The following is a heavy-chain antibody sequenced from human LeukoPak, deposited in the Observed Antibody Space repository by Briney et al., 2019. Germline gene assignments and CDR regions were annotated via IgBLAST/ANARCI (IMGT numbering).Heavy chain of an antibody. J-gene: IGHJ4*02. D-gene: IGHD3-22*01. CDR2: INTNSDGT. Sequence: ASVKVSCTASGYTFTGYYMHWVRQAPGQGLEWMGRINTNSDGTNYAQKFQGRVTMTRDTSISTAYMELSRLRSDDTAVYYCARECYDSSGSSFDYWGQGTLVTVPS. CDR1: GYTFTGYY. CDR3: ARECYDSSGSSFDY. V-gene: IGHV1-2*06.